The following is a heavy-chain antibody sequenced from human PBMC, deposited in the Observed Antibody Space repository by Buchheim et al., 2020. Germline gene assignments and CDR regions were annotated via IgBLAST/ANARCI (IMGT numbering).Heavy chain of an antibody. V-gene: IGHV1-69*01. CDR3: ARGDADSCSSTSCYASRYYGMDV. CDR2: IIPIFGTA. D-gene: IGHD2-2*01. CDR1: GGTFSSYA. Sequence: QVQLVQSGAEVKKPGSSVKVSCKASGGTFSSYAISWVRQAPGQGLEWMGGIIPIFGTANYAQKFQGRVTITADESTSTAYMELSSLRSEDTAVYYCARGDADSCSSTSCYASRYYGMDVWGQGTT. J-gene: IGHJ6*02.